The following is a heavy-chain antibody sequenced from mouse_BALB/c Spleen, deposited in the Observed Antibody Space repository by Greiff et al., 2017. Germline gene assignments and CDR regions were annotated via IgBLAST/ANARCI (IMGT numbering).Heavy chain of an antibody. V-gene: IGHV5-6-4*01. CDR2: ISSGGSYT. CDR3: TRDVQGDY. CDR1: GFTFSSYA. J-gene: IGHJ2*01. Sequence: DVKLVESGGGLVKPGGSLKLSCAASGFTFSSYAMSWVRQTPEKRLEWVATISSGGSYTYYPDSVKGRFTISRDNAKNTLYLQMSSLKSEDTAMYYCTRDVQGDYWGQGTTLTVSS.